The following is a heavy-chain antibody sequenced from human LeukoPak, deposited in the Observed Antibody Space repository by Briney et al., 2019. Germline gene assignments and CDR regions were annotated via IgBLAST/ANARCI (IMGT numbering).Heavy chain of an antibody. Sequence: SETLSLTCTVSGGSISSYYWSWIRQPPGKGLEWIGYIYYSGSTNYNPSLKSRVTISVDTSKNQFSLKLSSVTAADMAVYYCARASGYGFDYYYYGMDVWGQGTTVTVSS. V-gene: IGHV4-59*01. CDR1: GGSISSYY. CDR2: IYYSGST. J-gene: IGHJ6*02. D-gene: IGHD5-12*01. CDR3: ARASGYGFDYYYYGMDV.